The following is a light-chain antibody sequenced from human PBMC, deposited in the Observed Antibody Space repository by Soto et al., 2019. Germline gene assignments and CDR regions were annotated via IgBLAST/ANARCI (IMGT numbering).Light chain of an antibody. J-gene: IGLJ1*01. CDR1: NSNIGTNT. CDR2: TNN. Sequence: QSLLTQPPSASATPGQRVTISCSGSNSNIGTNTVNWYQQLPGTAPRLLIYTNNQRPSGVPQRFSGSKTGTSASLAIGGLQSEDGADYYCAAWDDSLGAYVVGTGTKLTVL. V-gene: IGLV1-44*01. CDR3: AAWDDSLGAYV.